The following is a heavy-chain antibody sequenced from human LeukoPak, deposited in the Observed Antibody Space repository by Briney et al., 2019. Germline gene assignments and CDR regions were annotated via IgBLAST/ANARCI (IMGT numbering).Heavy chain of an antibody. CDR2: IRSKAYGGTT. J-gene: IGHJ4*02. Sequence: GGSLRPSCTASGFTFGDYAMSWFRQAPGKGLEWVGFIRSKAYGGTTEYAASVKGRFTISRDDSKSIAYLQMNSLKTEDTAVYYCTTDYGGNSGVSGWGQGTLVTVSS. V-gene: IGHV3-49*03. D-gene: IGHD4-23*01. CDR1: GFTFGDYA. CDR3: TTDYGGNSGVSG.